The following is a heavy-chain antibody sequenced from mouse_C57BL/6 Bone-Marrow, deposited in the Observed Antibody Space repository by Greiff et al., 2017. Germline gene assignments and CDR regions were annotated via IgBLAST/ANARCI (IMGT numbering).Heavy chain of an antibody. CDR2: IYPGDGDT. V-gene: IGHV1-82*01. Sequence: QVQLQQSGPELVKPGASVKISCKASGYAFSSSWMNWVKQRPGKGLEWIGRIYPGDGDTNYNGKFKGKATLTADKSSSTAYMQLSSLTSEDSAVYFCHYYGSSYPPFAYWGQGTLVTVSA. D-gene: IGHD1-1*01. J-gene: IGHJ3*01. CDR1: GYAFSSSW. CDR3: HYYGSSYPPFAY.